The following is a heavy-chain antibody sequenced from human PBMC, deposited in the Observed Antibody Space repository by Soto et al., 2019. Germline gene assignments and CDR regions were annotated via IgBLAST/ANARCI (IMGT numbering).Heavy chain of an antibody. V-gene: IGHV3-21*01. D-gene: IGHD3-22*01. J-gene: IGHJ4*02. Sequence: GGSLRLSCAASGCTFSSYSMNWVRQAPGKGLEWVSSISSSSSYIYYADSVKGRFTISRDNAKNSLYLQMNSLRAEDTAVYYCARDPPDYYDSSGYHFDYWGQGTLVTVSS. CDR3: ARDPPDYYDSSGYHFDY. CDR2: ISSSSSYI. CDR1: GCTFSSYS.